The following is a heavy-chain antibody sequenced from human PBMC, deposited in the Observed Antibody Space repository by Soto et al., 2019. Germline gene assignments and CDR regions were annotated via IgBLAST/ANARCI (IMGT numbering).Heavy chain of an antibody. J-gene: IGHJ4*02. V-gene: IGHV3-30-3*01. CDR3: ARRTLDY. Sequence: QVQLVESGGGVVQPGRSLRLSCAASGFTFSSYAMHWVRQAPGKGLEWVAVISYDGSNKYYGDSVKGRFTISRDNSKNTLYLQMNSLRAEDTAGYYCARRTLDYWGQGTLVTVSS. CDR1: GFTFSSYA. CDR2: ISYDGSNK.